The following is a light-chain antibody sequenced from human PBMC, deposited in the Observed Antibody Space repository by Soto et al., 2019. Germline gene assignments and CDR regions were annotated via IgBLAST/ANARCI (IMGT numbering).Light chain of an antibody. J-gene: IGLJ1*01. CDR1: TGAVTNGHY. Sequence: QAVVTQEPSLTVSPGGTVTLTCGSSTGAVTNGHYPYWFQQEPGQAPRTLIYDTTNRHSWTPARFSGSLLGGKAALTLSGAQPEDEAEYYCLLSYNGPYVFGTGTKVTV. CDR2: DTT. V-gene: IGLV7-46*01. CDR3: LLSYNGPYV.